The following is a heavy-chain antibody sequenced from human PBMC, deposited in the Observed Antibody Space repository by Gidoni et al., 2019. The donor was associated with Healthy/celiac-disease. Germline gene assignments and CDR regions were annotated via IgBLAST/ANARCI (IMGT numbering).Heavy chain of an antibody. CDR3: AKDRIFDRWNVGVRGVIYEHAFDI. V-gene: IGHV3-9*01. CDR1: GFTFDDYA. J-gene: IGHJ3*02. CDR2: ISWNSGSI. D-gene: IGHD3-10*01. Sequence: EVQLVESGGGLVQPGRSLRLSCAASGFTFDDYAMHWVRQAPGKGLEWVSGISWNSGSIGYADSVKGRFTISRDNAKNSLYLQMNSLRAEDTALYYCAKDRIFDRWNVGVRGVIYEHAFDIWGQGTMVTVSS.